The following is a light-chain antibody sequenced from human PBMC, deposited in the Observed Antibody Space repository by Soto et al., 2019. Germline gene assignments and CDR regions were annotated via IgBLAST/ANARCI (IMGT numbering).Light chain of an antibody. J-gene: IGKJ1*01. CDR3: QQYGSSGT. CDR1: QSVSNNY. CDR2: GAS. Sequence: EIVLTQSPGTLSLSPGERATLSCRASQSVSNNYLAWYQQKPGQAPRLLIYGASNRATGIPDRFSGSESGTDFTLTISRLEPEDVAVYYCQQYGSSGTFGQGTKVDNK. V-gene: IGKV3-20*01.